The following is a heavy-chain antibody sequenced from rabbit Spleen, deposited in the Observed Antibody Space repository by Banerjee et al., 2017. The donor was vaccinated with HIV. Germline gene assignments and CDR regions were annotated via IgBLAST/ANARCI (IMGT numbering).Heavy chain of an antibody. J-gene: IGHJ3*01. Sequence: QSLEESGGDLVKPGTSLTLTCTASGFTISSYYMYWVLRAPGKGLEWIACIDTGSSGSTYYASWAQGRFTISKTSSTTVTLQMTSLTAADTATYFCARAIVPWLGLTRLDLWGQGTLVTVS. D-gene: IGHD4-1*01. CDR2: IDTGSSGST. CDR1: GFTISSYY. CDR3: ARAIVPWLGLTRLDL. V-gene: IGHV1S40*01.